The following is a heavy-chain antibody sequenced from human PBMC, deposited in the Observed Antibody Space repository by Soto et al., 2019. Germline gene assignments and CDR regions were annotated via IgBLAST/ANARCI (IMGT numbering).Heavy chain of an antibody. V-gene: IGHV3-21*01. Sequence: PGGSLRLSXAASGFTFSSYSMNWVRQAPGKGLEWVSSISSSSSYIYYADSVKGRFTISRDNAKNSLYLQMNSPRAEDTAVYYCARDLVVVPPVGAGGYYYYYGMAVWGQGTTVTVSS. D-gene: IGHD2-2*01. J-gene: IGHJ6*02. CDR3: ARDLVVVPPVGAGGYYYYYGMAV. CDR1: GFTFSSYS. CDR2: ISSSSSYI.